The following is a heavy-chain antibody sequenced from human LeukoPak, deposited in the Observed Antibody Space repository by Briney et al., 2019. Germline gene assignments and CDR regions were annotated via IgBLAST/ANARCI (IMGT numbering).Heavy chain of an antibody. D-gene: IGHD3-10*01. CDR1: GGTFSGYA. Sequence: GASVKVSCKASGGTFSGYAISWVRQAPGQGLEWMGGIIPIFGTANYAQKFQGRVTITADESTSTAYMELSSLRSEDTAVYYCAREFPPGTMVRGVTPEGGPDAFDIWGQGTMVTVSS. J-gene: IGHJ3*02. CDR2: IIPIFGTA. CDR3: AREFPPGTMVRGVTPEGGPDAFDI. V-gene: IGHV1-69*13.